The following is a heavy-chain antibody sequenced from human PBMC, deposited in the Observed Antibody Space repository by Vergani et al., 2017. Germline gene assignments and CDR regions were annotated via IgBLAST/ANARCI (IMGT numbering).Heavy chain of an antibody. CDR3: AGPQGTSAYYYGGLDY. Sequence: EVHLLESGGGLVQSGGSLRLSCAASGFTFSTYAMTWVRQAPGKGLEWVSTISSDGGSTYYADSVKGRFTISRDNSKNTLSLQMNSLTAEDTAIYYCAGPQGTSAYYYGGLDYWGQGILVTVSS. CDR1: GFTFSTYA. V-gene: IGHV3-23*01. CDR2: ISSDGGST. D-gene: IGHD3-22*01. J-gene: IGHJ4*02.